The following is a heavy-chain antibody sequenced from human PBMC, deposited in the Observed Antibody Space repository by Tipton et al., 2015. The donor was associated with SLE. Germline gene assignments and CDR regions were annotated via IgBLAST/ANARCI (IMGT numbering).Heavy chain of an antibody. CDR2: IYYSGST. V-gene: IGHV4-30-4*01. Sequence: TLSLTCTVSGGSISSGDYYWSWIRQPPGKGLEWIGYIYYSGSTYYIPSLKSRVTISVDTSKNQFSLKLSSVTAADTAVYYCARYYYDSSGYPGWFDPWGQGTLVTVSS. CDR3: ARYYYDSSGYPGWFDP. J-gene: IGHJ5*02. D-gene: IGHD3-22*01. CDR1: GGSISSGDYY.